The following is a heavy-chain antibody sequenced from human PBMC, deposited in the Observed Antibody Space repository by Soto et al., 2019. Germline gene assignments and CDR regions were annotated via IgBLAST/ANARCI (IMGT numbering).Heavy chain of an antibody. CDR2: MNPNSGNT. V-gene: IGHV1-8*01. J-gene: IGHJ4*02. CDR1: GYTFTSYD. Sequence: QVQLVQSGAEVKKPGASVKVSCKASGYTFTSYDINWVRQATGQGLEWMGWMNPNSGNTGYAQKVQGRVTLTRNTSIRTPYMELSSLRSEDTAVYYCATYDYGDYERPHYRGQGTLVTVSS. CDR3: ATYDYGDYERPHY. D-gene: IGHD4-17*01.